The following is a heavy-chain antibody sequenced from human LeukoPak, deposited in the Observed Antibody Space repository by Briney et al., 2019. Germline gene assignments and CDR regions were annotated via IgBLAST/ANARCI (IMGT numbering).Heavy chain of an antibody. CDR1: GGSISSGDYY. CDR2: TYYSGST. Sequence: SETLSLTCTVSGGSISSGDYYWSWIRQPPGKGLEWIGYTYYSGSTYYNPSLKSRVTISVDTSKNQFSLKLSSVTAADTAVYYCARDGYDFWSGYYTPRNYYYYMDVWGKGTTVTVSS. D-gene: IGHD3-3*01. V-gene: IGHV4-30-4*08. CDR3: ARDGYDFWSGYYTPRNYYYYMDV. J-gene: IGHJ6*03.